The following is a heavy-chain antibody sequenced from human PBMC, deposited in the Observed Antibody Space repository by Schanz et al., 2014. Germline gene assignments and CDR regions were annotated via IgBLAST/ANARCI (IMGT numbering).Heavy chain of an antibody. CDR2: ISYHGSER. CDR1: GFSFSDYG. D-gene: IGHD3-22*01. J-gene: IGHJ4*02. CDR3: AKSYDTSGYSGFDY. Sequence: QAQLVESGGGVVQPGRSLRLSCAGSGFSFSDYGMHWVRQAPGRGLVWVAVISYHGSERYYADSVKGRFTISRDNSKNSLYLQMNSLRTEDTAVYFCAKSYDTSGYSGFDYWGQGTLVTVSS. V-gene: IGHV3-30*18.